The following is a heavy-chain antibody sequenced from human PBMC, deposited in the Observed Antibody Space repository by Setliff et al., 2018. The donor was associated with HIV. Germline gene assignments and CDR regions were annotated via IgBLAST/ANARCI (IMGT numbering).Heavy chain of an antibody. D-gene: IGHD3-3*01. CDR1: GDSISSSNYY. Sequence: ETLSLTCTVSGDSISSSNYYWGWIRQSPGKGLEWIGSVYYNGRTYYSPSLKSRATIALDTSKNQFSLKLTSVTAADTAVYYCASQVVFWSGYYATPVYMGVWDRGTTVTVSS. CDR3: ASQVVFWSGYYATPVYMGV. V-gene: IGHV4-39*07. CDR2: VYYNGRT. J-gene: IGHJ6*03.